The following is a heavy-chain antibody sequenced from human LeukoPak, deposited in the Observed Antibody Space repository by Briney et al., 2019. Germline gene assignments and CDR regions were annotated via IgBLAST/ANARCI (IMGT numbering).Heavy chain of an antibody. J-gene: IGHJ6*02. D-gene: IGHD3-9*01. V-gene: IGHV4-59*01. Sequence: SETLSLTCTVSGGSISSYFWSWIRQPPGKGLEWIGYIYYSGSTNYNPSLKSRVTISVDTSKNQFSLKLSSVTAADTAVYYCARLGGILTGYLYYYYGMDVWGQGTTVTVSS. CDR3: ARLGGILTGYLYYYYGMDV. CDR2: IYYSGST. CDR1: GGSISSYF.